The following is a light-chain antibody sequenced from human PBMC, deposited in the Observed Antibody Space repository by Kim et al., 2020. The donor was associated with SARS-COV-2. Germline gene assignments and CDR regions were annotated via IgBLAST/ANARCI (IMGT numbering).Light chain of an antibody. V-gene: IGKV3-20*01. Sequence: LSRGERATLSCRASQSVSSSYLALYQQKPGQAPRLLIYGASSRATGIPDRFSGSGSGTDFTLTISRLEPEDFAVYYCQQYGSSPYTFGQGTKLE. CDR1: QSVSSSY. CDR3: QQYGSSPYT. CDR2: GAS. J-gene: IGKJ2*01.